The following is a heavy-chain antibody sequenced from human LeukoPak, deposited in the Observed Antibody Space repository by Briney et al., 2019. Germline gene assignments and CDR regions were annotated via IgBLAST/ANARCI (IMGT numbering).Heavy chain of an antibody. Sequence: PSETLSLTCTVSGGSITSGSYYWSWIRRPAGKGLEWVGRIHTGGSTNYNPSLKSRVTISVDTSKNQFYLKLSSVTPADTAVYYCARVPIFGVPNGPDYWGQGTLVTVSS. V-gene: IGHV4-61*02. CDR2: IHTGGST. D-gene: IGHD3-3*01. CDR3: ARVPIFGVPNGPDY. CDR1: GGSITSGSYY. J-gene: IGHJ4*02.